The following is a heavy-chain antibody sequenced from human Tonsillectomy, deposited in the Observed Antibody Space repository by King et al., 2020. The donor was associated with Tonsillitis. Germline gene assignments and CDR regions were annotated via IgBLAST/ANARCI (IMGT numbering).Heavy chain of an antibody. D-gene: IGHD2-21*02. CDR2: TSSSGSYT. Sequence: VQLVESGGGLVRPGGSLRLSCAATGFTFSDYYMSWIRQAPGKGLEWVSYTSSSGSYTNYADSVKGRFTISRDNAKNSLYLQMNSLRAEDTAVYYCAGNGHIVAVTVDYGMDVWGQGTTVTVSS. J-gene: IGHJ6*02. CDR3: AGNGHIVAVTVDYGMDV. V-gene: IGHV3-11*06. CDR1: GFTFSDYY.